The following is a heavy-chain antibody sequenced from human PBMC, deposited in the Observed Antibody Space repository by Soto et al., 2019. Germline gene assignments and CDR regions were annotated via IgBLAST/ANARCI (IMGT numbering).Heavy chain of an antibody. D-gene: IGHD3-22*01. CDR2: INSDGSST. V-gene: IGHV3-74*01. J-gene: IGHJ6*02. Sequence: QPGGSLRLSCAASGFTFSTYWMHWLRQAPGKGLVAVSRINSDGSSTSYADSVKGRFTISRDNAKNTLYLQMNSLRAEDTAVYYCARDNYDVYGMDVWGQGTTVTVSS. CDR3: ARDNYDVYGMDV. CDR1: GFTFSTYW.